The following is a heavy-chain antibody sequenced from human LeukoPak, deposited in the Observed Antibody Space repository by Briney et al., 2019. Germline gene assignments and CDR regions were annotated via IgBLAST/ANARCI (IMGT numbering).Heavy chain of an antibody. V-gene: IGHV1-69*05. Sequence: SVKVSCKASGGTFSSYAISWVRRAPGQGLEWMGGIIPIFGTANYAQKFQGRVTITTDESTSTAYVELSSLRSEDTAVYYCARNIQDGYNSLGAFDIWGQGTMVTVSS. J-gene: IGHJ3*02. CDR3: ARNIQDGYNSLGAFDI. D-gene: IGHD5-24*01. CDR1: GGTFSSYA. CDR2: IIPIFGTA.